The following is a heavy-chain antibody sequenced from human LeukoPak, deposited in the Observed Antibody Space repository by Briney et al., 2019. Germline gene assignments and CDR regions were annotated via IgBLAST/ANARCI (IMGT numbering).Heavy chain of an antibody. Sequence: SETLSLTCTVSGGSISSSSYYWGWIRQPPGKGLEWIGSIYYSGSTYYNPSLKSRVTISVDTSKNQFSLKLSSVTAADTAVYYCARGSGTFDYWGQGTLVTVSS. CDR3: ARGSGTFDY. CDR2: IYYSGST. D-gene: IGHD1-26*01. V-gene: IGHV4-39*07. CDR1: GGSISSSSYY. J-gene: IGHJ4*02.